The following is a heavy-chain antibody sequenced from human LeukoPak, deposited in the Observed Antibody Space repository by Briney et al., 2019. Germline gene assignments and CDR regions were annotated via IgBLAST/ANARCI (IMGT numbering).Heavy chain of an antibody. CDR2: ISGSGGST. Sequence: GGSLRLSCAASGFTFSSYAMSWVRQAPGKGLEWVSAISGSGGSTYYADSVKGRFTISRDNSKNTLYLQMNSLRAEDTAVYYCAKGEDGYNFVFVGLSDYWGQGTLVTVSS. D-gene: IGHD5-24*01. J-gene: IGHJ4*02. CDR3: AKGEDGYNFVFVGLSDY. V-gene: IGHV3-23*01. CDR1: GFTFSSYA.